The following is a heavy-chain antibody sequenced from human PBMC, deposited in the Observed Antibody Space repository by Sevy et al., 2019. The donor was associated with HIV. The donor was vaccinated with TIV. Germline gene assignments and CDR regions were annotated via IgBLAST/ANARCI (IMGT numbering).Heavy chain of an antibody. V-gene: IGHV3-49*03. CDR3: TREDRGAHVRYGSSSSCYMYYYYGMDV. J-gene: IGHJ6*02. Sequence: GGSLRLSCTASGFTFGDYAMSWFRQAPGKGLEWVGFIRSKAYGGTTEYAASVKGRFTISRDDSKSIAYLQMNSLKTEDKAVYYCTREDRGAHVRYGSSSSCYMYYYYGMDVWGQGTTVTVSS. CDR1: GFTFGDYA. CDR2: IRSKAYGGTT. D-gene: IGHD2-2*02.